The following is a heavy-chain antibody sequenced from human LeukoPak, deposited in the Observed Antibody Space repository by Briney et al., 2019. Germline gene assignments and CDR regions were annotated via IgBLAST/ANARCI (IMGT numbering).Heavy chain of an antibody. V-gene: IGHV3-30*18. CDR1: GFTFSSYG. CDR2: ISYDESNK. Sequence: GGSLRLSCAASGFTFSSYGMHRVRQAPGKGLEWVAVISYDESNKYYADSVKGRFTISRDNSKNTLYLQMNSLRPEDTAVYYCVKTYSSSWFWFDPWGQGTLVTVSS. D-gene: IGHD6-13*01. CDR3: VKTYSSSWFWFDP. J-gene: IGHJ5*02.